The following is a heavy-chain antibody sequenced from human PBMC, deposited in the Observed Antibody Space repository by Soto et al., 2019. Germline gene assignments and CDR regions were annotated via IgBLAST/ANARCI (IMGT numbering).Heavy chain of an antibody. D-gene: IGHD6-19*01. CDR1: GGSFSGYY. CDR3: ARGVQWQTYWYFDL. V-gene: IGHV4-34*01. J-gene: IGHJ2*01. CDR2: IDHIGST. Sequence: QVQLQQWGAGLLKPSETLSLTCAVYGGSFSGYYWSWIRQPPELGLEWIGEIDHIGSTNYSPSLKSRVTLSVDASKNQFALNMKSVTAADTAVYYCARGVQWQTYWYFDLWGRGTLVTVSS.